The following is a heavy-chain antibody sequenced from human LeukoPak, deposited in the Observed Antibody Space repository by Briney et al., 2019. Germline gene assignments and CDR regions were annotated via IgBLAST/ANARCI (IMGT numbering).Heavy chain of an antibody. CDR2: INWNGGST. J-gene: IGHJ4*02. Sequence: GGSLRLSCAASGFTFDDYGMSWVRQAPGKGLEWVSGINWNGGSTYYANSVKGRFTISRDNSKNTLYLQMGSLRAEDMAVYYCAREGGYYDSSGYSGFDYWGQGTLVTVSS. CDR3: AREGGYYDSSGYSGFDY. D-gene: IGHD3-22*01. CDR1: GFTFDDYG. V-gene: IGHV3-20*04.